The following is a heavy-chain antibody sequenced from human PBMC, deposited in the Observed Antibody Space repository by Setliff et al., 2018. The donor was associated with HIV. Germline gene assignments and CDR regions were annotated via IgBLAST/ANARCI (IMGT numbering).Heavy chain of an antibody. Sequence: PGGSLRLSCTASGFTFGDFAVTWVRQAPGKGLEWVGFIRSKAYGGTTDYAASVKGRFTISRDDSKNTVYLQMNSLRAEDMAIYYCAREDSSWYGSLDYWGQGTPVTVSS. CDR1: GFTFGDFA. CDR3: AREDSSWYGSLDY. J-gene: IGHJ4*02. V-gene: IGHV3-49*04. D-gene: IGHD6-13*01. CDR2: IRSKAYGGTT.